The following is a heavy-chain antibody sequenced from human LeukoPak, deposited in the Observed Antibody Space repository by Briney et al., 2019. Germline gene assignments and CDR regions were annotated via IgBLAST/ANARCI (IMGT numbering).Heavy chain of an antibody. Sequence: GGSLTLFCAASGFSLNSYDIHWVRQAPGKGLGLVAAILSDGGGDRYADSERARFPISRDNTKNPLYLQMNGLRGEDTAVYYCAITVGANKNYFDYWGQGTLVTVSS. V-gene: IGHV3-30*03. CDR3: AITVGANKNYFDY. CDR2: ILSDGGGD. D-gene: IGHD1-26*01. CDR1: GFSLNSYD. J-gene: IGHJ4*02.